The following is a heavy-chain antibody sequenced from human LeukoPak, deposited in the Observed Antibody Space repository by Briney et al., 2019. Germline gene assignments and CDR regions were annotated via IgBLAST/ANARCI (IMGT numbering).Heavy chain of an antibody. D-gene: IGHD1-26*01. CDR3: AKGKVNHLGALDY. J-gene: IGHJ4*02. CDR2: ISEFGGGSYSGGGT. V-gene: IGHV3-23*01. CDR1: GFTFTSNA. Sequence: GGSLRPSCAPPGFTFTSNAITGVRQAPGKGLEWVPLISEFGGGSYSGGGTYYRDSVKGRFIISKDGSTNTLFLQMDSLRADDTGIYYCAKGKVNHLGALDYWGQGALVTVSS.